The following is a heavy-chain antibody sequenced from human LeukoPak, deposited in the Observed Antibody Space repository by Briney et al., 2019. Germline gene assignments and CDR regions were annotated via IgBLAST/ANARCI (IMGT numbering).Heavy chain of an antibody. Sequence: GGSLRLSCAASGFTFSTYWMHWVGQGPGKGLVWVSRISSDGSSATYADSVKGRFTISRDNAKNTLYLQMNSLRAEDTAVYYCASRYYVDFWGQGTLVTVSS. CDR1: GFTFSTYW. V-gene: IGHV3-74*01. CDR2: ISSDGSSA. D-gene: IGHD3-10*01. J-gene: IGHJ4*02. CDR3: ASRYYVDF.